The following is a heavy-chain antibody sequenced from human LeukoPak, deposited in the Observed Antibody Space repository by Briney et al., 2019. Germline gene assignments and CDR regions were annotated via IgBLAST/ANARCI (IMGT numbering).Heavy chain of an antibody. CDR3: ARGGGVMDY. D-gene: IGHD3-16*01. V-gene: IGHV3-23*01. CDR1: GFTFDIYG. J-gene: IGHJ4*02. Sequence: GGSLRLSCVASGFTFDIYGMSWVRQAPGKGLEWVSTITGSGGTTYFAASVKGRFIISRENSKNTLYLEMKSLRAEDTAVYYCARGGGVMDYWGQGTLVTVSS. CDR2: ITGSGGTT.